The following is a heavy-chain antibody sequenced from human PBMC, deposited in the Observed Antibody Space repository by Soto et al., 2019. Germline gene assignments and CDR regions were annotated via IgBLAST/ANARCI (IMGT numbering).Heavy chain of an antibody. CDR2: INHSGST. V-gene: IGHV4-34*01. D-gene: IGHD3-9*01. CDR3: ERETYSAILPGYYTRVAMDA. J-gene: IGHJ6*04. Sequence: SETLSVTCAGYGGSFSGYYWSWIRQPPGKGLEWIGEINHSGSTNYNPSLKSRVTISVDTSKNQFSLKLSSVPAADTAVYYCERETYSAILPGYYTRVAMDAWCTGTPVT. CDR1: GGSFSGYY.